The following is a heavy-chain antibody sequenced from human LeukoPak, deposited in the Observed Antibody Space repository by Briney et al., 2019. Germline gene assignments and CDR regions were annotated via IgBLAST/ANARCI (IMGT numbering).Heavy chain of an antibody. CDR1: GGSFSGYY. CDR3: ARHYYYDSSAPFDY. V-gene: IGHV4-34*01. D-gene: IGHD3-22*01. J-gene: IGHJ4*02. CDR2: INHSGST. Sequence: SETLSLTCAVYGGSFSGYYWSWIRQPPGKGLEWIGEINHSGSTNYNPSLKGRVTISVDTSKNQFSLKLSSVTAADTAVYYCARHYYYDSSAPFDYWGQGTLVTVSP.